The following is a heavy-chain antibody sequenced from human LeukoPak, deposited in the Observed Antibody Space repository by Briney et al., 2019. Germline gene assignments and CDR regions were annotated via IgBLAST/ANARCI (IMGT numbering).Heavy chain of an antibody. Sequence: PSETLSLTCTVSGGSISPLYWSWIRQPPGKGLEFIGYIYYSGTTNYNPSLKSRVTLSVDTSKNQFSLKLSSVTAADTAVYYCARSPRSCSSTSCYTGWFDPWGQGTLVTVSS. J-gene: IGHJ5*02. CDR3: ARSPRSCSSTSCYTGWFDP. D-gene: IGHD2-2*02. V-gene: IGHV4-59*11. CDR1: GGSISPLY. CDR2: IYYSGTT.